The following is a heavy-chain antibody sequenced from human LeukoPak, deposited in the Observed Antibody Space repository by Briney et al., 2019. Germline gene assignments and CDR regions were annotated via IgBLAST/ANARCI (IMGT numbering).Heavy chain of an antibody. CDR3: ARDPRYSSGWSVKYFDY. CDR1: GFTFSSYA. CDR2: ISGSGGST. J-gene: IGHJ4*02. D-gene: IGHD6-19*01. V-gene: IGHV3-23*01. Sequence: GGSLRLSCAASGFTFSSYAMSWVRQAPGKGLEWVSAISGSGGSTYYADSVKGRFTISRDNSKNTLYLQMNSLRAEDTAVYYCARDPRYSSGWSVKYFDYWGQGTLVTVSS.